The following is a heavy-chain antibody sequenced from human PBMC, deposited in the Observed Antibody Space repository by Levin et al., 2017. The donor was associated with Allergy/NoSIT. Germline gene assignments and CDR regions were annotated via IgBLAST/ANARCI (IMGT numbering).Heavy chain of an antibody. CDR2: IYYSGST. V-gene: IGHV4-31*03. CDR3: ARLSGYSGYDDLFGDY. Sequence: ASQTLSLTCTVSGGSISSGGYYWSWIRQHPGKGLEWIGYIYYSGSTYYNPSLKSRVTISVDTSKNQFSLKLSSVTAADTAVYYCARLSGYSGYDDLFGDYWGQGTLVTVSS. CDR1: GGSISSGGYY. D-gene: IGHD5-12*01. J-gene: IGHJ4*02.